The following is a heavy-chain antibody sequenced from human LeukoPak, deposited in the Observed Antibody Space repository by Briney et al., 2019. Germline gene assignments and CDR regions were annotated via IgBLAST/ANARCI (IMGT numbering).Heavy chain of an antibody. CDR3: ARDIVVVVAALPYYYYGMDV. CDR1: GYTFTGYY. V-gene: IGHV1-46*01. CDR2: INPSGGST. Sequence: GASVKVSCKASGYTFTGYYMHWVRQAPGQGLEWMGIINPSGGSTSYAQKFQGRVTMTRDTSTSTVYMELSSLRSEDTAVYYCARDIVVVVAALPYYYYGMDVWGQGTTVTVSS. J-gene: IGHJ6*02. D-gene: IGHD2-15*01.